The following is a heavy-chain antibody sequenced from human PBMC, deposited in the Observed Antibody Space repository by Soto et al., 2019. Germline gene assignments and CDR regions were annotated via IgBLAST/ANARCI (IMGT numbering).Heavy chain of an antibody. D-gene: IGHD4-17*01. CDR2: ISGSGGST. CDR3: AKARTTVTTYDAFDI. Sequence: GGSLRLSXAASGFTFSSDAMSWVRQAPGKGLEWVSAISGSGGSTYYADSVKGRFTISRDNSKNTLYLQMNSLRAEDTAVYYCAKARTTVTTYDAFDIWGQGTMVTVSS. J-gene: IGHJ3*02. V-gene: IGHV3-23*01. CDR1: GFTFSSDA.